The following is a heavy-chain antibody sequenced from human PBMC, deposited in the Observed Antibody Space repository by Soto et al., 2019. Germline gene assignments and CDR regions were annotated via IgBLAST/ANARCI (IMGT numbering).Heavy chain of an antibody. CDR1: GGSFSGYY. J-gene: IGHJ5*02. Sequence: QVQLQQWGAGLLKPSETLSLTCAVYGGSFSGYYWSWIRQPPGKGLEWIGEINHSGSTNYNPSLKSRFTISVDTSKNQFSLKLSSVTAADTAVYYCARTSIVVVPAAMLGWFDPWGQGTLVTVSS. CDR3: ARTSIVVVPAAMLGWFDP. CDR2: INHSGST. V-gene: IGHV4-34*01. D-gene: IGHD2-2*01.